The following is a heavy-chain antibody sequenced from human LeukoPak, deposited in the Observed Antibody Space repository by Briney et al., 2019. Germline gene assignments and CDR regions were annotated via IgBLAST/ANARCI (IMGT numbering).Heavy chain of an antibody. V-gene: IGHV1-2*02. CDR1: GYTFTGFY. CDR2: IYPNSGAT. D-gene: IGHD1-20*01. Sequence: ASVKVSCKASGYTFTGFYMHWVRQAPGQGLEWMGYIYPNSGATKYAQKFQGRVTMTRDTSISTAYMELSRLRSDDTAVYYCARGGRILTGSFRPADAFDIWGQGTMVTLSS. J-gene: IGHJ3*02. CDR3: ARGGRILTGSFRPADAFDI.